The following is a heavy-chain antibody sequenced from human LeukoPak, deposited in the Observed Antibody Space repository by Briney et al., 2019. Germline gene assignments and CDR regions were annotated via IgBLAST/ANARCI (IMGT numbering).Heavy chain of an antibody. D-gene: IGHD6-19*01. V-gene: IGHV3-13*01. Sequence: PGGSLRLSCAASGFTFSSYDMHWVRQATGKGLEWVSAIGTAGDTYYPGSVKGRFTISRENAKNSLYLQMNSLRAGDTAVYYCARARAVAGTGTVFDYWGQGTLVTVPS. CDR3: ARARAVAGTGTVFDY. J-gene: IGHJ4*02. CDR1: GFTFSSYD. CDR2: IGTAGDT.